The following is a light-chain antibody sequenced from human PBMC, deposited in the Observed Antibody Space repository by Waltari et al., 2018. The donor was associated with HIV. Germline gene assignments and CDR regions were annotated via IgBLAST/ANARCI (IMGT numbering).Light chain of an antibody. J-gene: IGLJ3*02. CDR2: GNY. CDR3: ASWDASLNGWV. CDR1: TSNIGIKT. Sequence: QSVVTQPPSVSGTPGQTVTISCSGSTSNIGIKTVNWYQHLPGTAPKRLIYGNYQWPSGVPDRFSASKSGTSASLAISGLQSEDEADYYCASWDASLNGWVFGGGTKLTVL. V-gene: IGLV1-44*01.